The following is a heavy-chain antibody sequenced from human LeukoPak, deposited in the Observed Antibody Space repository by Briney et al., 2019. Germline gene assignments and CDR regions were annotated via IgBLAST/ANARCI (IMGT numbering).Heavy chain of an antibody. CDR2: IYSGGST. D-gene: IGHD2-21*02. Sequence: GGSLRLSCAASGFTVSSNYMSWVRQAPGKGLEWVSVIYSGGSTYYADSVKGRFTISRDNSKNTPYLQMNSLRAEDTAVYYCAKEDGGGDRDAFDIWGQGTMVTVSS. CDR1: GFTVSSNY. J-gene: IGHJ3*02. V-gene: IGHV3-53*01. CDR3: AKEDGGGDRDAFDI.